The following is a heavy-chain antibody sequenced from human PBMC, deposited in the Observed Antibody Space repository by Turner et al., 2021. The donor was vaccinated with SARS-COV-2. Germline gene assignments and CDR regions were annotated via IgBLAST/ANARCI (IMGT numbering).Heavy chain of an antibody. Sequence: QVQLQESGPRLVKPSQTLSLTCTVSGGSISSGGYYWSWIRQHPGKGLEWIGYIYYSGSTYYNPSLKSRVTISVDTSKNQFSLKLSSVTAADTAVYYCARDHLDPSTVTTWRGFDPWGQGTLVTVSS. CDR3: ARDHLDPSTVTTWRGFDP. J-gene: IGHJ5*02. CDR2: IYYSGST. D-gene: IGHD4-17*01. CDR1: GGSISSGGYY. V-gene: IGHV4-31*03.